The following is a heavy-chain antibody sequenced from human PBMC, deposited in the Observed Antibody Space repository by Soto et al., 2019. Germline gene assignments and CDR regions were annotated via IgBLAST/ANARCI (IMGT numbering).Heavy chain of an antibody. J-gene: IGHJ4*02. D-gene: IGHD3-3*01. CDR2: ITNGGTTI. Sequence: PGGSLRLSCAASGFTFGSYSMNWVRQAPGKGLEWISYITNGGTTIYYADSVKGRFTISRDNAKNSLYLHMSSLRDDDTAVYYCATPVVRFLEWTTDYWGQGTLVTVSS. CDR1: GFTFGSYS. V-gene: IGHV3-48*02. CDR3: ATPVVRFLEWTTDY.